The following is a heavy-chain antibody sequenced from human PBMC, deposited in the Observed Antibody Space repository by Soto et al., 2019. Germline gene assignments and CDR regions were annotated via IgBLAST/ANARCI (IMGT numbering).Heavy chain of an antibody. J-gene: IGHJ6*02. V-gene: IGHV3-21*01. CDR3: ARDLEYDGMDV. CDR2: ISSSSSNI. Sequence: GGSLRLSCAASGFTFRSDSMNWVRQAPGKGLEWVSSISSSSSNIHDADSAKGRFTISRDNAKNSLYLEMNSLRAEDTAVYYCARDLEYDGMDVWGQGTTVTDSS. CDR1: GFTFRSDS.